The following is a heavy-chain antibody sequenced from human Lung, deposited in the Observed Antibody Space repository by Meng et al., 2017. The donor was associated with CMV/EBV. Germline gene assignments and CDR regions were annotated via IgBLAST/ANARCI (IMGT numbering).Heavy chain of an antibody. CDR2: ITPSSGGT. CDR1: GYTFTGYY. D-gene: IGHD7-27*01. V-gene: IGHV1-2*06. CDR3: VRANLGSADY. J-gene: IGHJ4*02. Sequence: QVQLVQSGAEVKKPGASVKVSCKASGYTFTGYYMHWLRQAPGQGLEWVGRITPSSGGTTYAQKFQGRVTMTRDTSISTAYMELGSLRSDDAAIYYCVRANLGSADYWGQGTLVTVSS.